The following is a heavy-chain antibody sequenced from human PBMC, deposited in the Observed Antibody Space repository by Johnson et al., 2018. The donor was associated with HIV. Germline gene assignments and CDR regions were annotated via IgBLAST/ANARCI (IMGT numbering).Heavy chain of an antibody. D-gene: IGHD4-17*01. V-gene: IGHV3-30*04. CDR2: ISYDESNK. CDR1: GFTLRSYA. CDR3: ANGGGYQLRESDAFDI. Sequence: QEKLVESGGGVVQPGRSLRLSCGASGFTLRSYAMHWVRQAPGKGLEWVAVISYDESNKYYADSVKGRFTISRDNSKNTLYLQMNSLRPEDTAVYYCANGGGYQLRESDAFDIWGQGTMVTVSS. J-gene: IGHJ3*02.